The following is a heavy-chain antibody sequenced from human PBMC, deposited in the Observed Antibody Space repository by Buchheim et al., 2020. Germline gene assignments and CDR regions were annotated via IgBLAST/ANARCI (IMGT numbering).Heavy chain of an antibody. Sequence: QVQLVQSGAEVKKPGASVKVSCKASGYTFTSYYMHWVRQAPGPGLEWMGIINPSGGSTSYSQKFQGRVTMTRDTSTSTVYMELSSLRSEDTAVYYCARALRWLQQKRYYYYGMDVWGQGTT. CDR3: ARALRWLQQKRYYYYGMDV. V-gene: IGHV1-46*01. CDR2: INPSGGST. J-gene: IGHJ6*02. D-gene: IGHD5-24*01. CDR1: GYTFTSYY.